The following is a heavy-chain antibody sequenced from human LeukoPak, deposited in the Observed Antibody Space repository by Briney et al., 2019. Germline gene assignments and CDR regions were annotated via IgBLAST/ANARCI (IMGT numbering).Heavy chain of an antibody. CDR2: INHSGST. CDR3: ATYSSGWYHY. Sequence: GSLRLSCAASGFTFSSYAMSWVRQPPGKGLEWVGEINHSGSTNYNPSLKSRVTISVDTSKNQFSLKLSSVTAADTAVYYCATYSSGWYHYWGQGTLVTVSS. D-gene: IGHD6-19*01. J-gene: IGHJ4*02. V-gene: IGHV4-34*08. CDR1: GFTFSSYA.